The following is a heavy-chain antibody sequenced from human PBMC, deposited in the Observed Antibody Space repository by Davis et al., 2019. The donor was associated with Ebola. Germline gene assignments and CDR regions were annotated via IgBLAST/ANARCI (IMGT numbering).Heavy chain of an antibody. D-gene: IGHD2-8*01. CDR3: AKRKIIVLPTATNWFDL. Sequence: GESLKISCVVSGFTFSSYGMSWVRQAPGKGLEWVSTISGSGGNTNYADSVKGRFTISRDNSKNTLYLQMNSLRAEDTAVYYCAKRKIIVLPTATNWFDLWGQGTLVTVSS. V-gene: IGHV3-23*01. CDR1: GFTFSSYG. J-gene: IGHJ5*02. CDR2: ISGSGGNT.